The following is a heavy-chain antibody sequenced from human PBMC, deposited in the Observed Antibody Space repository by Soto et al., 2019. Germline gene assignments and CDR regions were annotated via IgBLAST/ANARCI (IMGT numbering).Heavy chain of an antibody. D-gene: IGHD1-26*01. CDR3: AKRRGAGGNFDY. CDR2: VSIGGST. J-gene: IGHJ4*02. CDR1: GFTFSSYA. V-gene: IGHV3-23*01. Sequence: DVQLLESGGGLVQPEGSLRLSCAASGFTFSSYAMGWVRQGPGKGLEWVAVVSIGGSTHYADSVRGRFTITRDDPKSTLSLQMNSLTAEDTAVYFCAKRRGAGGNFDYWGQGALVTVSS.